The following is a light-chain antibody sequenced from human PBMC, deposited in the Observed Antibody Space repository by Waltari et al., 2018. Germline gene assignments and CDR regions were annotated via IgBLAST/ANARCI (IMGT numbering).Light chain of an antibody. Sequence: NFMLTQPTSVSDSPGTTVHLSCTRTRGSIATHHVQWYQHRPGSSPTTAISEYSRRPSGVPDRFSGSIDSPSNSASLTISGLKTEDEADYYCQSYDNNNYWVFGGGTKLTVL. CDR1: RGSIATHH. CDR3: QSYDNNNYWV. CDR2: EYS. J-gene: IGLJ3*02. V-gene: IGLV6-57*01.